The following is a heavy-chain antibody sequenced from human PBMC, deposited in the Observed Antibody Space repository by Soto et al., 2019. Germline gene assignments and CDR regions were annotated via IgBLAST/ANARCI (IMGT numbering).Heavy chain of an antibody. CDR1: GFTFSSYW. Sequence: GGSLRLSCAASGFTFSSYWMHWVRQAPGKGLVWVSRINSDGSSTSYADSVKGRFTISRENAKNTLYLQMNSLSAEDTAVYYCARDQAARRDYYYYGMDVWGQGTTVTVSS. J-gene: IGHJ6*02. CDR2: INSDGSST. V-gene: IGHV3-74*01. CDR3: ARDQAARRDYYYYGMDV. D-gene: IGHD6-6*01.